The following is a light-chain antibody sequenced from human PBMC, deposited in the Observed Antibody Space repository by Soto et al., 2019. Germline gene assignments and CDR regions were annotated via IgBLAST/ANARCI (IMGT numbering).Light chain of an antibody. V-gene: IGKV1-9*01. CDR1: QGIGTY. Sequence: DIQLTQSPCFLSASVGDRVTITCRASQGIGTYLAWYQQKPGKAPKLLISGASTLQSGVSSRFSGGGSGTEFTLTISSLQPEDFAVYYCQQYHKWPPLTFGGGTKVEI. CDR3: QQYHKWPPLT. CDR2: GAS. J-gene: IGKJ4*01.